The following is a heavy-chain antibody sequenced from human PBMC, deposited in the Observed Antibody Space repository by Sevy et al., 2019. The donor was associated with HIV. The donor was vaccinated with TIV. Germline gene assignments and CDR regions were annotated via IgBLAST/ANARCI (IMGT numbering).Heavy chain of an antibody. CDR1: GFSFTNAW. CDR2: IKSKTDGGTR. V-gene: IGHV3-15*01. Sequence: GGSLRLSCAASGFSFTNAWMSWVRQAPGKGLEWVGRIKSKTDGGTRDFAAPVKGRFAISRDDSKSTFYRQMDSLKTEDTGVYYCTAGVGTSGCDYWGQGILVTVSS. J-gene: IGHJ4*02. CDR3: TAGVGTSGCDY. D-gene: IGHD1-26*01.